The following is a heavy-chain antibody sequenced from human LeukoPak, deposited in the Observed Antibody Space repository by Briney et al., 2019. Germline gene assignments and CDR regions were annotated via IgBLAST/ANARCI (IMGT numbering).Heavy chain of an antibody. V-gene: IGHV1-69*13. CDR3: ARDREDDSSGYYRGNWFDP. D-gene: IGHD3-22*01. Sequence: GASVKVSCKASGGTFSSYAISWVRQAPGQGLEWMGGIIPIFGTANYAQKFQGRVTITADESTSTAYMELSSLRSEDTAVYYCARDREDDSSGYYRGNWFDPWGQGTLVTVSS. CDR1: GGTFSSYA. J-gene: IGHJ5*02. CDR2: IIPIFGTA.